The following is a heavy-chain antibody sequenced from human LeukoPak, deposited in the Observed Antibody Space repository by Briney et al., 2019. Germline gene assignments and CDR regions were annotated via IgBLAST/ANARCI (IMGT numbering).Heavy chain of an antibody. J-gene: IGHJ4*02. Sequence: GGPLRLSCAASGFTFRSYSMNWVRQAPGKGLKWVSSISSSSSYIYYADSVKGRFTISRDNAKNSLYLQMNSLRAEDTAVYYCARGFDYYDSSGDYWGQGTLVTVSS. CDR3: ARGFDYYDSSGDY. D-gene: IGHD3-22*01. CDR1: GFTFRSYS. V-gene: IGHV3-21*01. CDR2: ISSSSSYI.